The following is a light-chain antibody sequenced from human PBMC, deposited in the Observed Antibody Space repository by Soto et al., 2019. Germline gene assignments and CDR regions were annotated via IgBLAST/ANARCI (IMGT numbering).Light chain of an antibody. CDR3: PRYDSLRT. V-gene: IGKV3-20*01. CDR1: QSVRSNF. J-gene: IGKJ1*01. CDR2: CES. Sequence: EIVFTQSPGTLSLAPGERCALSCMASQSVRSNFLAWYHQKPGQAPRLLIYCESNRATGIPDRFSGSGSGTDSTLTITRLEAEDFAMYYCPRYDSLRTVGQGTKVEIK.